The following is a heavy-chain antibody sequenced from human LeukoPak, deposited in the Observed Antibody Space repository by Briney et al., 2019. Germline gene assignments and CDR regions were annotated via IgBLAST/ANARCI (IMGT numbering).Heavy chain of an antibody. CDR2: ISGSGGST. CDR3: AKDALLAAAGQYYFDY. Sequence: GGSLRLSCAASGFTVSSNYMSWVRQAAGKGLEWVSAISGSGGSTYYADSVKGRFTISRDNSKNTLYLQMNSLRAEDTAVYYCAKDALLAAAGQYYFDYWGQGTLVTVSS. D-gene: IGHD6-13*01. V-gene: IGHV3-23*01. J-gene: IGHJ4*02. CDR1: GFTVSSNY.